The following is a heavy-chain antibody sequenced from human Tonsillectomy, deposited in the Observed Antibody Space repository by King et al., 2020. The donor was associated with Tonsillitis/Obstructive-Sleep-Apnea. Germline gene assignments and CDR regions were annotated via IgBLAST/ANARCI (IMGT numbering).Heavy chain of an antibody. D-gene: IGHD4-17*01. Sequence: VQLVQSGAEVKKPGESLKISCKGSGYSFSNYWIGWVRQMPGKGLEWMGIIYPGESDIRYSPSFQGHVTISADRSISTAYLQWSSLKTSDTAMYYCARHRDNGDYVPDWFDPWGQGTLVTVSS. J-gene: IGHJ5*02. CDR2: IYPGESDI. V-gene: IGHV5-51*01. CDR1: GYSFSNYW. CDR3: ARHRDNGDYVPDWFDP.